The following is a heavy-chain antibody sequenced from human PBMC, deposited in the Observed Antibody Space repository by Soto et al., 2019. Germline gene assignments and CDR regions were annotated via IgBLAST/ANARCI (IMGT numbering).Heavy chain of an antibody. V-gene: IGHV2-5*02. CDR2: IYWDDDK. CDR3: TDKPGCFEQRIMIVGVVSKHNWFAP. CDR1: VFSLSTSGVG. Sequence: QITLKESGPTLVKPTQTLTLTCTFSVFSLSTSGVGVGWIRQPPGNALEWLALIYWDDDKRYSPCLRSRLTLSKDSYKNHLVFTMTSMDPADRASYYCTDKPGCFEQRIMIVGVVSKHNWFAPAGQGALVAVSS. J-gene: IGHJ5*02. D-gene: IGHD3-3*01.